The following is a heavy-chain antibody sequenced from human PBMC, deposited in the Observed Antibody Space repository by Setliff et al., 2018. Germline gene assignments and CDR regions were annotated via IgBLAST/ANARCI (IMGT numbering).Heavy chain of an antibody. CDR3: ARLSASVVSPVDH. CDR1: GGPLNSYS. J-gene: IGHJ4*02. CDR2: INPNTGGT. V-gene: IGHV1-2*02. Sequence: GASVKVSCKASGGPLNSYSFSWVRQAPGQGLAWMGRINPNTGGTNYAQKFQGRVTVTSDTSISTAYLTLTSLRSDDTAIYYCARLSASVVSPVDHWGQGTLVTVSS.